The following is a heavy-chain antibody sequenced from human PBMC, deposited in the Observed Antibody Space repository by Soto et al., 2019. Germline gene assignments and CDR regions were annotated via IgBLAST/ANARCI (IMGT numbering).Heavy chain of an antibody. CDR2: IQSSGGT. D-gene: IGHD3-22*01. CDR3: MRTNSRGHWAAWF. Sequence: PSETLSLTCTVSGDSVSSGYYYRSWIRQPPGKGLEWIGYIQSSGGTRYNPSLKSRVCISLDTSKNQFSLMLTSVTAADTAIYFCMRTNSRGHWAAWFWGQGTLVSFSS. V-gene: IGHV4-61*01. CDR1: GDSVSSGYYY. J-gene: IGHJ4*02.